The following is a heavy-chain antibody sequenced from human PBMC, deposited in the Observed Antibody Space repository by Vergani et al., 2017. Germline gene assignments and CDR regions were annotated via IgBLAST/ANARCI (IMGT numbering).Heavy chain of an antibody. CDR2: ISSSSSYI. Sequence: EVQLLESGGGLVQPGGSLRLSCAASGFTFSSYAMSWVRQAPGKGLEWVSSISSSSSYIYYADSVKGRFTISRDNAKNSLYLQMNSLRAEDTAVYYCARSPHSYGAYWGQGTLVTVSS. D-gene: IGHD5-18*01. CDR1: GFTFSSYA. CDR3: ARSPHSYGAY. V-gene: IGHV3-21*01. J-gene: IGHJ4*02.